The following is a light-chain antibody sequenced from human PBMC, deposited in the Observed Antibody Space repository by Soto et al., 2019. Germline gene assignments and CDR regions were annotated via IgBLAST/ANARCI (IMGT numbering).Light chain of an antibody. V-gene: IGKV3-20*01. Sequence: EIVLTQSPGTLSLSPGERATLSCRASQSVISTYLAWYQQKPGQAPRLLIYGASSRATGIPDRFSGSGSGTDFTLTISSLQPEDFGTYYCQQTYSTPPITFGQGTLLEI. CDR1: QSVISTY. CDR2: GAS. J-gene: IGKJ5*01. CDR3: QQTYSTPPIT.